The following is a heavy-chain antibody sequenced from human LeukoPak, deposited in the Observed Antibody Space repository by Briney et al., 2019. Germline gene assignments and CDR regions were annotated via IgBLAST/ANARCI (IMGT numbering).Heavy chain of an antibody. CDR3: ARQKILDDNYDSSGYYVDQ. D-gene: IGHD3-22*01. Sequence: PSETLSLTCSVSNASIISSSYYWGWIRQPPGKGLEWIGSIYYRGRTYYNPSLKIRVTISADTSKNQFSLNLNSVTASDTAVYYCARQKILDDNYDSSGYYVDQWGQGSLATVSS. CDR2: IYYRGRT. CDR1: NASIISSSYY. V-gene: IGHV4-39*01. J-gene: IGHJ4*02.